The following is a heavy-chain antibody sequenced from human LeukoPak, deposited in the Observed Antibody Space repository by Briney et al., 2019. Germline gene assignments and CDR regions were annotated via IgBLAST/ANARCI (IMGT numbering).Heavy chain of an antibody. CDR2: IHNSGST. CDR1: GFTVSYNF. Sequence: GGSLRLSCAASGFTVSYNFMSWVRQAPGKGLAWVSVIHNSGSTFYADSVKGRFTISRDNAKNSLYLQMNSLRAEDTALYYCARDWFTRLGELSPDRAFDYWGQGTLVTVSS. D-gene: IGHD3-16*02. V-gene: IGHV3-53*01. J-gene: IGHJ4*02. CDR3: ARDWFTRLGELSPDRAFDY.